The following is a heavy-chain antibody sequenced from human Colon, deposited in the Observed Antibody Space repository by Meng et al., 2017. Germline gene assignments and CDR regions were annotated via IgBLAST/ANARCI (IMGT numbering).Heavy chain of an antibody. V-gene: IGHV4-59*01. CDR3: ARVTDLGGARRFDY. Sequence: SETLSLTCIVSGDSISGFYWNWIRQPPGKGLEWIGFVLSGGSINYNPSLKSRVTISIDLSKSQFSLKLTSMTAADTAVYYCARVTDLGGARRFDYWGPGTLVTVSS. J-gene: IGHJ4*02. D-gene: IGHD4/OR15-4a*01. CDR1: GDSISGFY. CDR2: VLSGGSI.